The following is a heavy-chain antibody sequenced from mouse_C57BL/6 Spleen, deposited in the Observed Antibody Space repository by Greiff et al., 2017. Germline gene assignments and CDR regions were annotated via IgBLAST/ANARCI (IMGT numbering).Heavy chain of an antibody. D-gene: IGHD2-1*01. CDR2: IDPENGDT. CDR1: GFNIKDDY. Sequence: VQLKQSGAELVRPGASVKLSCTASGFNIKDDYMHWVKQRPEQGLEWIGWIDPENGDTEYASKFQGKATITADTSSNTAYLQLSSLTSEDTAVYYCTIYYGNWDYWGQGTTLTVSS. V-gene: IGHV14-4*01. J-gene: IGHJ2*01. CDR3: TIYYGNWDY.